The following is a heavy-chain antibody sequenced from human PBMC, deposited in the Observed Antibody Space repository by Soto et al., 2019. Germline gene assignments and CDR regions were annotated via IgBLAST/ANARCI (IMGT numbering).Heavy chain of an antibody. V-gene: IGHV4-30-4*01. CDR3: ARHRGRWLQFPFDF. CDR1: GATISSGGFY. CDR2: IYYTGST. J-gene: IGHJ4*02. D-gene: IGHD5-12*01. Sequence: SETLSLTCTVSGATISSGGFYWSWIRQRPGKGLEWIGHIYYTGSTYYNPSLNSRVTISVDMSKNHFYLNLTSVTAADTAMYYCARHRGRWLQFPFDFWGQGTPVTVSS.